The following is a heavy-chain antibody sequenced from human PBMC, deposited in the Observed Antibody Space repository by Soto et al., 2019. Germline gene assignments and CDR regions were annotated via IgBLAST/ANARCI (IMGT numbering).Heavy chain of an antibody. CDR2: IYHSGST. CDR3: ARVAVAGTRVDY. J-gene: IGHJ4*02. CDR1: GGSISSSNW. V-gene: IGHV4-4*02. D-gene: IGHD6-19*01. Sequence: QVQLQESGPGLVKPSGTLSLTCAVSGGSISSSNWWSWVRQPPGKGLEWIGEIYHSGSTNYNPSLKSRVTISVDXXXXXXSXXXXXXXXXXXAVYYCARVAVAGTRVDYWGQGTLVTVSS.